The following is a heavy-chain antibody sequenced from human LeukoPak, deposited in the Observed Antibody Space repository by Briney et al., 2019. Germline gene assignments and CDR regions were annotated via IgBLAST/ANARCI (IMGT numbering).Heavy chain of an antibody. D-gene: IGHD1-26*01. CDR1: GGSISSYY. CDR2: IYYSGTT. CDR3: ARARSGKWGFDY. J-gene: IGHJ4*02. Sequence: SETLSLTCTVSGGSISSYYWSWIRQPPGKGLEWIGFIYYSGTTNYNPSLKSRVTISVDTSKNQFSLKLSSVTAADTAVYYCARARSGKWGFDYWGQGTLVTVSS. V-gene: IGHV4-59*12.